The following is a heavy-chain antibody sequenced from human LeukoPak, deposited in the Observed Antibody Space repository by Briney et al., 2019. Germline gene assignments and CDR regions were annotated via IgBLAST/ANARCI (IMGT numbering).Heavy chain of an antibody. CDR3: ARGYSYGSVA. D-gene: IGHD5-18*01. Sequence: PGGSLRLSCEASEFTLKDYWIHWVRQGPGKGLVWVSRINSDGSSASYADSVKGRFTISRDNAKNSLYLQMNSLRAEDTAVYYCARGYSYGSVAWGQGTLVTVSS. CDR1: EFTLKDYW. V-gene: IGHV3-74*01. J-gene: IGHJ5*02. CDR2: INSDGSSA.